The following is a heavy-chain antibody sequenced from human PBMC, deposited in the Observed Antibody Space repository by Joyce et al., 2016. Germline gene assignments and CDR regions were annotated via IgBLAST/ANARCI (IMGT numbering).Heavy chain of an antibody. Sequence: QVQLVQSGAEVKKPGASVKVSCKASGYTFTNYYMHWVRQAPGQGLEWMGIIDPSGGSTNSGQKYQGRVTMTRDTSTSTVYMELSSLRSEDTAVYYCARDTAMATGYYYYGMDVWGQGTTVTVSS. CDR3: ARDTAMATGYYYYGMDV. J-gene: IGHJ6*02. CDR1: GYTFTNYY. CDR2: IDPSGGST. D-gene: IGHD5-18*01. V-gene: IGHV1-46*01.